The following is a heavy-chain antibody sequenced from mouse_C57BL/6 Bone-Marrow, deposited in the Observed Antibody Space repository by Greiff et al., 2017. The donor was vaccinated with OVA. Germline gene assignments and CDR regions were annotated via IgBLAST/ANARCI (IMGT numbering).Heavy chain of an antibody. CDR1: GYTFTSYG. J-gene: IGHJ3*01. CDR3: ARDDSSWFAY. CDR2: IYPRSGNT. Sequence: VQLQQSGAELARPGASVKLSCKASGYTFTSYGISWVKQRTGQGLEWIGEIYPRSGNTYYNEKLKGKATLTADKSSSTAYMELRSLTSEDSAVYFCARDDSSWFAYWGQGTLVTVSA. D-gene: IGHD2-4*01. V-gene: IGHV1-81*01.